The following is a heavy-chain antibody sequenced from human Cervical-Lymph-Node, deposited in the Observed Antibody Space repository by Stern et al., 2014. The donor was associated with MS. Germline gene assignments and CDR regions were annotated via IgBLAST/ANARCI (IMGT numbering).Heavy chain of an antibody. Sequence: VQLVESGGGLVQPGGSLRLSCGASGFTVSSYWMSWVRQSPGKGLGWVATIKPDGTQKSYVDSVKGRFTISRDNAKNSLSLQMNSLRVDDTAVYYCARTRGSIFGVDVSFFDFWGQGTLVAVSS. V-gene: IGHV3-7*03. D-gene: IGHD3-3*01. J-gene: IGHJ4*02. CDR3: ARTRGSIFGVDVSFFDF. CDR2: IKPDGTQK. CDR1: GFTVSSYW.